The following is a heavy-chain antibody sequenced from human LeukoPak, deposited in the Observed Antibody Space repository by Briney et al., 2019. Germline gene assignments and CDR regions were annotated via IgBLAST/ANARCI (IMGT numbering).Heavy chain of an antibody. CDR1: RGSISSGSYY. V-gene: IGHV4-61*02. CDR2: IYTSGST. Sequence: PSQTLSLTCTVSRGSISSGSYYWSWIRQPAGKGLEWIGRIYTSGSTNYNPSLKSRVTISVDTSKNQFSLKLSSVTAADTAVYYCARGRVTMIVLDAFDIWGQGTMVTVSS. CDR3: ARGRVTMIVLDAFDI. D-gene: IGHD3-22*01. J-gene: IGHJ3*02.